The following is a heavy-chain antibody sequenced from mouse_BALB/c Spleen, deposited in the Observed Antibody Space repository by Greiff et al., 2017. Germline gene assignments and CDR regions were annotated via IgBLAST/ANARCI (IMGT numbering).Heavy chain of an antibody. J-gene: IGHJ4*01. Sequence: EVKVEESGGGLVKPGGSLKLSCAASGFTFSSYAMSWVRQSPEKRLEWVAEISSGGSYTYYPDTVTGRFTISRDNAKNTLYLEMSSLRSEDTAMYYCARDYGPGAMDYWGQGTSVTVSS. V-gene: IGHV5-9-4*01. CDR1: GFTFSSYA. CDR3: ARDYGPGAMDY. D-gene: IGHD1-1*01. CDR2: ISSGGSYT.